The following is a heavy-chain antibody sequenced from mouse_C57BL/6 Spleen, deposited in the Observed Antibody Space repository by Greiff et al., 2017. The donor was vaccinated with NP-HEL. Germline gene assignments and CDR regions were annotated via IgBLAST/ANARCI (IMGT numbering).Heavy chain of an antibody. CDR3: ATTVVDPWFAY. V-gene: IGHV1-52*01. CDR1: GYTFTSYW. J-gene: IGHJ3*01. Sequence: QVQLQQPGAELVRPGSSVKLSCKASGYTFTSYWMHWVKQRPIQGLEWIGNIDPSDSETHYNQKFKDKATLTVDKSSSTAYMQLSSLTSEDSAVYYCATTVVDPWFAYWGQGTLVTVSA. D-gene: IGHD1-1*01. CDR2: IDPSDSET.